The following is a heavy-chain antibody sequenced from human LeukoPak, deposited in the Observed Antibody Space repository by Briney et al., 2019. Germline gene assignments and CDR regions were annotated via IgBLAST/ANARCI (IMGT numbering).Heavy chain of an antibody. CDR1: GGSISSSSYY. CDR2: IYYSGST. J-gene: IGHJ3*02. V-gene: IGHV4-39*01. Sequence: SETLSLTCTVSGGSISSSSYYWGWIRQPPGKGLEWIGSIYYSGSTYYNPSLRSRVTISVDTSKNQFSLKLSSVTAADTAVYYCARRSEQWLATGAFDIWGQGTMVTVSS. CDR3: ARRSEQWLATGAFDI. D-gene: IGHD6-19*01.